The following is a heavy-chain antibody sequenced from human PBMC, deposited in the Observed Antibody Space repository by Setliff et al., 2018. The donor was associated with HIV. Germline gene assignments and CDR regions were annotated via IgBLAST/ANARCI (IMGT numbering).Heavy chain of an antibody. Sequence: PGGSLRLSCAASGFTFDDYGMTWVRQAPGKGLEWVSLIYDDGRTSYADSVRGRFTISRDTSINILYLHMNRLIAEDTAVYYCAKGIKWLHPWGQGTLVTVSS. CDR2: IYDDGRT. CDR1: GFTFDDYG. V-gene: IGHV3-53*01. J-gene: IGHJ5*02. CDR3: AKGIKWLHP.